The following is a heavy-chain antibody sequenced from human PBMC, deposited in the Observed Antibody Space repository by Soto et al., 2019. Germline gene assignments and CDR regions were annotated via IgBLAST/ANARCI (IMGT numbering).Heavy chain of an antibody. Sequence: QLVESGGGLAQPGGSLRLSCAASGFTFSNYWMNWVRQAPGKGLEWVANIKQDGSEKYFVGSVKGRLTISRDNAKNSLYLQMNSLRAEDTAVYYCARGQFLKFDVFDLWGQGTVVTVSS. J-gene: IGHJ3*01. CDR3: ARGQFLKFDVFDL. CDR2: IKQDGSEK. V-gene: IGHV3-7*01. CDR1: GFTFSNYW.